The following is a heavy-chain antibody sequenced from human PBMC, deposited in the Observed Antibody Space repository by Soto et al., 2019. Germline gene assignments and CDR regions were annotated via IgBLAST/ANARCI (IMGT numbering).Heavy chain of an antibody. CDR1: GYTFINYY. J-gene: IGHJ4*02. D-gene: IGHD5-12*01. CDR2: IIPSDGST. Sequence: QVQVVQSGAEVKKPGASVKGSCTASGYTFINYYMHWVRQAPGQGLEWIGRIIPSDGSTHYAQRFKDRVIMTRDTSTRTVYMELNSLRSEDSAVYYCARGGPELATIGSVDYWGQGTLVTGSS. V-gene: IGHV1-46*01. CDR3: ARGGPELATIGSVDY.